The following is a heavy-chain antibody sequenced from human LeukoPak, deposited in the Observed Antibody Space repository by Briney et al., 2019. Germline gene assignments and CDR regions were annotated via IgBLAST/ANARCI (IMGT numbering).Heavy chain of an antibody. V-gene: IGHV3-23*01. J-gene: IGHJ3*02. Sequence: GGSLRLSCAASGFKFDAYPMSWVRQAPGKGLEWVSSSGGITHYAESVRGRFSLSRDNFEKTLYLEMNRLSAEDTAVYYCAKGKINHDGAFDIGGQGQGSSSLQ. CDR1: GFKFDAYP. CDR3: AKGKINHDGAFDI. D-gene: IGHD1-14*01. CDR2: SGGIT.